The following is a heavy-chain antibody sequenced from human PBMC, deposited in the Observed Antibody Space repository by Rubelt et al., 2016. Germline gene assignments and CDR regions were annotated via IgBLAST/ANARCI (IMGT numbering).Heavy chain of an antibody. D-gene: IGHD4-17*01. V-gene: IGHV3-74*01. Sequence: VQLVESGGGVVQPGRSLRLSCAASGFTFSSYWMHWVRQAPGKGLVWVSGIRSDGRDTRYADSGKGAFTISRDTAKNTLYLQMNSLRAEATAVYYCARDFMTVTTSDYWGQGTLVSVSS. CDR1: GFTFSSYW. J-gene: IGHJ4*02. CDR3: ARDFMTVTTSDY. CDR2: IRSDGRDT.